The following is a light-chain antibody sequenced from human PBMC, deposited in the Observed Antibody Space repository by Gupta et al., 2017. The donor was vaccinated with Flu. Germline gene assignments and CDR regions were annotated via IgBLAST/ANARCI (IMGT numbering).Light chain of an antibody. J-gene: IGKJ1*01. V-gene: IGKV2-28*01. CDR2: LAS. CDR3: MQGLPGWT. CDR1: QCLLASNGINY. Sequence: PVSHGEPASISCGSTQCLLASNGINYLVWYLQKPGQSPQLLIYLASKRAYGVPDMFSGSGSGTDFTLKISRVEAEDVGVYYCMQGLPGWTFGQGTKVEIK.